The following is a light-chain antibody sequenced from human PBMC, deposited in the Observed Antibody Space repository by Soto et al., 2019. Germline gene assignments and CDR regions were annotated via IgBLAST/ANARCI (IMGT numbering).Light chain of an antibody. Sequence: QSVLTQPPPVSGAPGQRVTISCTGSSSNIGAGYDVHWYQQLPGTAPKLLIYGNSNRPSGVPDRFSGSKSGTSASLAITGLQAEDEADYYCQSYDSSLSVYVFGTGTKVTVL. J-gene: IGLJ1*01. CDR1: SSNIGAGYD. CDR3: QSYDSSLSVYV. V-gene: IGLV1-40*01. CDR2: GNS.